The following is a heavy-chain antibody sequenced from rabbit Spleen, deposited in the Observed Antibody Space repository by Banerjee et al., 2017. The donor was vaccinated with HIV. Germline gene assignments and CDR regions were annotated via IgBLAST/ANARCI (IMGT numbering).Heavy chain of an antibody. V-gene: IGHV1S40*01. J-gene: IGHJ4*01. CDR1: GVSFSGDSY. CDR3: ARGSATMTMVITGYYLSL. CDR2: IDAGSSGFT. Sequence: QSLEESGGDLVKPGASLTLTCKASGVSFSGDSYMCWVRQAPGKGLEWVVCIDAGSSGFTYFASWAKGRFTISKTSSTTVTLQMTSLTAADTATYFCARGSATMTMVITGYYLSLWGPGTLVTVS. D-gene: IGHD2-1*01.